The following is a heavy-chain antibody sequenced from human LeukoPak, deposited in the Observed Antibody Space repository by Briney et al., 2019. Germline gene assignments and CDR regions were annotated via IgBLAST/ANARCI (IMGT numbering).Heavy chain of an antibody. D-gene: IGHD1-26*01. CDR1: GGSFSGYF. CDR3: ARGGGAATFYFDY. CDR2: ITHSGST. V-gene: IGHV4-34*01. J-gene: IGHJ4*02. Sequence: PSETLSLTCAVYGGSFSGYFWSWIRQPPGEGLEWIGEITHSGSTNYNPSLKSRVTISVDTSKNQFSLNLSSVTAADTAVYYCARGGGAATFYFDYWGQGTLVTVSS.